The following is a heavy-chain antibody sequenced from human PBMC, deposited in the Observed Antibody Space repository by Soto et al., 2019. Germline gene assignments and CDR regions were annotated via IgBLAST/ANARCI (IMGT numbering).Heavy chain of an antibody. V-gene: IGHV4-4*07. CDR3: ARQTTSTSSWYDY. D-gene: IGHD2-2*01. CDR2: IYGSGST. J-gene: IGHJ5*01. CDR1: GGSISNYY. Sequence: SETLSLTCTVSGGSISNYYWTWIRQPAGKGLEYIGRIYGSGSTNYNPSLKSRVTMSVDTSKNQFSLKLSSVTAADTALYYCARQTTSTSSWYDYWGHGTLVTVSS.